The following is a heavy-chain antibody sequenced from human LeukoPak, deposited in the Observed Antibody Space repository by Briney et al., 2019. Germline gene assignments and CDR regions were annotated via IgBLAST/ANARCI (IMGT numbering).Heavy chain of an antibody. J-gene: IGHJ4*02. V-gene: IGHV3-21*01. D-gene: IGHD3-10*01. Sequence: PGGSLRLSCAASGFTFSSYSMNRVRQAPGKGLEWVSSISSSSSYIYYADSVKGRFTISRDNAKNSLYLQMNSLRAEDTAVYYCARYGSGSYYFDYWGQGTLVTVSS. CDR3: ARYGSGSYYFDY. CDR1: GFTFSSYS. CDR2: ISSSSSYI.